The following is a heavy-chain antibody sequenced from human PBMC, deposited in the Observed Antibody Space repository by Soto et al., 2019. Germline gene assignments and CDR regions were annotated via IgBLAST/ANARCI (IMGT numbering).Heavy chain of an antibody. CDR2: IYRGSP. D-gene: IGHD7-27*01. J-gene: IGHJ2*01. V-gene: IGHV4-61*01. CDR1: DGSVSSGTYY. Sequence: QVQLQESGPGQLKPSETLFLTCTVSDGSVSSGTYYWSWIRQPAGKGLEWMGYIYRGSPNYNPSLESRATISVATSRSQFSLMLSSVTAAETAVYYYSRNQGLGAGYFALWGRGTLVTVSS. CDR3: SRNQGLGAGYFAL.